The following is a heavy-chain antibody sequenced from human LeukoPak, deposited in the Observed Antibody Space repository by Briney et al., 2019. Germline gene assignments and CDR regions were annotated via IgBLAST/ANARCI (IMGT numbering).Heavy chain of an antibody. CDR1: GYTFTSYG. J-gene: IGHJ4*02. Sequence: GASVAVSCKASGYTFTSYGISWVRQAPGQGLAWMGWISAYNGNTNYAQKLQGRVTMTTDTSTSTAYMELRSLRSDDTAVYYCGYDSSGSAIDYWDQGTLVTVSS. D-gene: IGHD3-22*01. CDR2: ISAYNGNT. V-gene: IGHV1-18*01. CDR3: GYDSSGSAIDY.